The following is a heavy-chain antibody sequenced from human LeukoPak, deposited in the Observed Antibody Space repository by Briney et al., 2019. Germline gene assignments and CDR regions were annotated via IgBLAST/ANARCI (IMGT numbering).Heavy chain of an antibody. CDR3: AKDIRAIVVVATTPDY. Sequence: GGSLRLSCAASGFTFSSYAMHWVRQAPGKGLEWVAVISYDGSNKYYADSVKGRFTISRDNSKNTLYLQMNSLRAEDTAVYYCAKDIRAIVVVATTPDYWGQGTLVTVSS. J-gene: IGHJ4*02. V-gene: IGHV3-30*04. CDR1: GFTFSSYA. CDR2: ISYDGSNK. D-gene: IGHD2-15*01.